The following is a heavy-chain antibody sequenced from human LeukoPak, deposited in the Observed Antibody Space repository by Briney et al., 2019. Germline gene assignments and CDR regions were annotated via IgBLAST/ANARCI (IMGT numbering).Heavy chain of an antibody. V-gene: IGHV4-59*01. CDR1: GGSISSYY. CDR2: IYYSGST. CDR3: ARAEEMATTLDY. Sequence: SETLSLTCTVSGGSISSYYWSWIRQPRGKGLEWIGYIYYSGSTNYNPSLKSRVTISVDTSKNQFSLKLSSVTAADTAVYYCARAEEMATTLDYWGQGTLVTVSS. D-gene: IGHD5-24*01. J-gene: IGHJ4*02.